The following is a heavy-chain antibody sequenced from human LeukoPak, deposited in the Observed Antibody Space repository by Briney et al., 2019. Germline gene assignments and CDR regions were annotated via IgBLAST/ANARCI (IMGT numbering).Heavy chain of an antibody. Sequence: ASVKVSCKASGYTFTSYGISWVRQAPGQGLEWMGWISAYNGNTNYAQKLQGRVTMTTDTSTSTAYMELRSLRSDDAAVYYCARAPTSYTSGSFSKYYFDYWGQGTLVTVSS. J-gene: IGHJ4*02. CDR2: ISAYNGNT. CDR3: ARAPTSYTSGSFSKYYFDY. CDR1: GYTFTSYG. V-gene: IGHV1-18*01. D-gene: IGHD3-10*01.